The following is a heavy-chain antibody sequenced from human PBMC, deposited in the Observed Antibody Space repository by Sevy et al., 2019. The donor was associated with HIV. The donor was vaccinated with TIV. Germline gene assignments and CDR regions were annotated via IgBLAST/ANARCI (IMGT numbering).Heavy chain of an antibody. J-gene: IGHJ3*02. V-gene: IGHV3-21*01. CDR3: ARAYGSGSWEAFDI. D-gene: IGHD3-10*01. Sequence: GGSLRLSCAASGFTFSTYTMNWVRQAPGKGLEWVSSISSSSNYIYYADSMKGRFTISRDNANNSLYLQMNSLRAEDTAVYYCARAYGSGSWEAFDIWGQGTMVTVSS. CDR1: GFTFSTYT. CDR2: ISSSSNYI.